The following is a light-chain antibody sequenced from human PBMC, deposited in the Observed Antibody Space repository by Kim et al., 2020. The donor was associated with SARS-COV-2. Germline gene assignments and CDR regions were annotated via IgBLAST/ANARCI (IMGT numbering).Light chain of an antibody. J-gene: IGKJ4*01. CDR1: QSVLYRSVNKNY. CDR3: QQYYSIPLT. Sequence: DIVMTQSPESLSVSLGETATINCKSSQSVLYRSVNKNYLAWYQHKTGQPPKLLIYWASTRESGVPDQFSGSGSGTDFTLTINSLQPEDVAVYYCQQYYSIPLTFAGGTKVDIK. V-gene: IGKV4-1*01. CDR2: WAS.